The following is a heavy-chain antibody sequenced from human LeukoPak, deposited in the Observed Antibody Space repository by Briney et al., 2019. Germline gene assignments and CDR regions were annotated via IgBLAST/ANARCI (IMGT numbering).Heavy chain of an antibody. CDR3: AELGITMIGGV. Sequence: GGSLRLSCVASGFTFVSHWMTWVRQAPGKGLEWVANINQDGSERYYVDSVKGRFTISRDNAKNSLYLQMNSLRAEDTAVYYCAELGITMIGGVWGKGTTVTISS. J-gene: IGHJ6*04. CDR2: INQDGSER. D-gene: IGHD3-10*02. CDR1: GFTFVSHW. V-gene: IGHV3-7*01.